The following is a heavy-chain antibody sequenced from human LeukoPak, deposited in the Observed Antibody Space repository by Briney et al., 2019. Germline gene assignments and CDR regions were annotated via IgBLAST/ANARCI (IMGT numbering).Heavy chain of an antibody. V-gene: IGHV4-59*01. Sequence: SETLSLTCTVSGGSISSYYWSWIRQPPGKGLEWIGYIYYSGNTNYNPSLKSRVTISVDTSKNQFSLKLSSVTAADTAVYYCARRGDFWSGPDYWGQGTLVTVSS. CDR2: IYYSGNT. CDR1: GGSISSYY. J-gene: IGHJ4*02. D-gene: IGHD3-3*01. CDR3: ARRGDFWSGPDY.